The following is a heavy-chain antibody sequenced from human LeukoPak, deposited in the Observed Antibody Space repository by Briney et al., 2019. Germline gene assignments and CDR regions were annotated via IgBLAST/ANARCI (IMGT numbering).Heavy chain of an antibody. CDR2: IYTSGST. CDR3: AREVVVIANFDY. D-gene: IGHD2-21*01. CDR1: GGSISSGSYY. V-gene: IGHV4-61*02. J-gene: IGHJ4*02. Sequence: SETLSLTCTVSGGSISSGSYYWSWIRQPAGKGLEWIGRIYTSGSTNYNPSLKSRVTISVDTSKNQFSLKLSSVTAADTAVYYCAREVVVIANFDYWGQGTLVTVSS.